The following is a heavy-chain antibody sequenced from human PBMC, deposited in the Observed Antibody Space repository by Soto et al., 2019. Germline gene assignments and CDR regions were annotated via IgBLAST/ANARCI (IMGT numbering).Heavy chain of an antibody. Sequence: SQTLSLTCALSGDSVSSNTASWYWIRQSPSRGLEWLGRTYFRSKWYNDYAVSVKSRIIINPDTSNNQFSLQLNSVTPGDTAMYFCAKGDNLGPKTGYAFDPWGQGIMVTVSS. V-gene: IGHV6-1*01. D-gene: IGHD5-12*01. CDR3: AKGDNLGPKTGYAFDP. CDR1: GDSVSSNTAS. J-gene: IGHJ5*02. CDR2: TYFRSKWYN.